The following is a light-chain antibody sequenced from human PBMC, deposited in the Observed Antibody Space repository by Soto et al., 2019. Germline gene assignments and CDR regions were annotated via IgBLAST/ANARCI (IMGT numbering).Light chain of an antibody. Sequence: IVVTPTPAPLSFSSGEKATPSFRASQSVSSNLAWYQQKPGQAPRLLIYGASTRATGIPARFSGSGSGTEFTLTISSLQSEDFAVYYCQQYNNWPPWTFGQGTKVDIK. J-gene: IGKJ1*01. CDR2: GAS. CDR3: QQYNNWPPWT. CDR1: QSVSSN. V-gene: IGKV3-15*01.